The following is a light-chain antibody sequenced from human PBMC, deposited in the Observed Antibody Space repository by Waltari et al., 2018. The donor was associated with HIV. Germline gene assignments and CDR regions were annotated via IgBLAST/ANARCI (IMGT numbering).Light chain of an antibody. CDR2: SNN. J-gene: IGLJ2*01. CDR1: SSNIGSNT. CDR3: AAWDDSLNGVV. V-gene: IGLV1-44*01. Sequence: QSVLTQPPSASGTPGQRVPISCSGSSSNIGSNTVNWYQQLPGTAPKLLIYSNNQRPSGVPDRFSGSKSGTSASLASSGLQSEDEADYYCAAWDDSLNGVVFGGGTKLTVL.